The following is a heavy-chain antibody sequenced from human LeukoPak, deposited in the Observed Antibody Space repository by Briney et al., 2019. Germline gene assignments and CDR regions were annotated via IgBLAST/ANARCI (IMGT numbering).Heavy chain of an antibody. CDR1: GVTVSTPV. J-gene: IGHJ4*02. CDR3: AREGGIIVAGKFDS. Sequence: GGSLRLSCAPSGVTVSTPVMHSVPPAPGGGLECGAYVQYDESAKYYEDSVRGRINIARDNSKNKLNLQMNSLRAEDTAVYYCAREGGIIVAGKFDSWGQGTLVTVSS. CDR2: VQYDESAK. V-gene: IGHV3-30*02. D-gene: IGHD6-19*01.